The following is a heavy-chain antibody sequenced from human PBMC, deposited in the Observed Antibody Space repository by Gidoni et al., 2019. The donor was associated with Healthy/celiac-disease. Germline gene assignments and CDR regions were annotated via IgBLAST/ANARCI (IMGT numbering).Heavy chain of an antibody. J-gene: IGHJ6*03. D-gene: IGHD2-15*01. Sequence: EVQLVESGGGLVQPGGSLRLSCAASGFTFSSYWMRWVRQAPGKGLEWVANIKQDGSEKYYVDSVKGRFTISRDNAKNSLYLQMNSLRAEDTAVYYCAREYGGKPYYYYYMDVWGKGTTVTVSS. CDR1: GFTFSSYW. CDR3: AREYGGKPYYYYYMDV. V-gene: IGHV3-7*03. CDR2: IKQDGSEK.